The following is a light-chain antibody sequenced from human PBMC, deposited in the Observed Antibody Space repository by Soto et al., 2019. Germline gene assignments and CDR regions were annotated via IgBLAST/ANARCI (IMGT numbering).Light chain of an antibody. V-gene: IGKV3-20*01. CDR3: QQYGSAPLT. Sequence: EIVLTQSPGTLSLSPGERATLSCRASQSVTSSFLAWYQQKPGQAPRVLIYGASSRATGIPDRFSGSGSGTDFTLTISRLEPEDFAVYYCQQYGSAPLTFGGGPKVDIK. CDR2: GAS. CDR1: QSVTSSF. J-gene: IGKJ4*01.